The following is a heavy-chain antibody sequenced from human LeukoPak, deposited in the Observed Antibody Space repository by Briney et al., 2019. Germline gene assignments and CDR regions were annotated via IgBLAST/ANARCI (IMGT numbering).Heavy chain of an antibody. V-gene: IGHV3-30*02. D-gene: IGHD3-22*01. CDR3: AKGRSSGYYSVDAFDI. CDR1: GFTFSSYG. Sequence: GGSLRLSCAASGFTFSSYGMHWVRQAPGKGLEWVAFIRYDGSNKYCADSVKGRFTISRDNSKNTLYLQMNSLRAEDTAVYYCAKGRSSGYYSVDAFDIWGQGTMVTVSS. CDR2: IRYDGSNK. J-gene: IGHJ3*02.